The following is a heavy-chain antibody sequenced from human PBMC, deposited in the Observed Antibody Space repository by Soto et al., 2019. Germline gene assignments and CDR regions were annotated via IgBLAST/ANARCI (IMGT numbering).Heavy chain of an antibody. J-gene: IGHJ6*02. CDR3: ARDSHRGVDYYDSSGSYGMDV. CDR1: GGSTSSGDYC. CDR2: IHHSGST. Sequence: SETLSLTCTVSGGSTSSGDYCWSWIRQHPGKGLEWIGYIHHSGSTYYNPSLKSRVNILVDASKNQFSLKLSSVTAADTAMYYCARDSHRGVDYYDSSGSYGMDVWGQGTTVTVSS. D-gene: IGHD3-22*01. V-gene: IGHV4-31*03.